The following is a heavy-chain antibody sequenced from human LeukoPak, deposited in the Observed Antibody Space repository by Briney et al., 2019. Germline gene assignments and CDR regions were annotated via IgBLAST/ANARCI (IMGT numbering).Heavy chain of an antibody. Sequence: GGSLRLSCAASGFTFSSYWMSWVRQAPGKGLEWVANIKQDGSEKYYVDSVKGRFTISRDNAKNSVYLQMNSLRAEDTAVYYCARGRVGGSYVYWGQGTLVTVSS. CDR2: IKQDGSEK. CDR3: ARGRVGGSYVY. CDR1: GFTFSSYW. J-gene: IGHJ4*02. V-gene: IGHV3-7*01. D-gene: IGHD1-26*01.